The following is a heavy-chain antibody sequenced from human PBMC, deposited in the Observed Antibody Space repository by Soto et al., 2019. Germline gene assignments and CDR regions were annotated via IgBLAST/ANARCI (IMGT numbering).Heavy chain of an antibody. V-gene: IGHV4-39*01. D-gene: IGHD1-20*01. CDR1: GGSISSSSYY. CDR3: ARQGDNWTDWSWFDH. CDR2: IYYSGST. Sequence: QLQLQESGPGLVKPSETLSLTCTVSGGSISSSSYYWGWIRQPPGKGLEWIGSIYYSGSTYYNPSLKSRVTSTVDTSTGQFSLLLSSVTAADAAVYFCARQGDNWTDWSWFDHWGQVTRVTVSS. J-gene: IGHJ5*02.